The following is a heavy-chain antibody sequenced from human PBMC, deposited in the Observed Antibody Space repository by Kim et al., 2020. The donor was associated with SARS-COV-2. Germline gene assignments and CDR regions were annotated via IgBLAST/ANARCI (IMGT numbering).Heavy chain of an antibody. D-gene: IGHD2-21*02. CDR3: AKEGLSDAFDI. Sequence: YYADPGKGRFTISRDNSKNTLYLKMNSLRAEDTAVYYCAKEGLSDAFDIWGQGTMVTVSS. J-gene: IGHJ3*02. V-gene: IGHV3-23*01.